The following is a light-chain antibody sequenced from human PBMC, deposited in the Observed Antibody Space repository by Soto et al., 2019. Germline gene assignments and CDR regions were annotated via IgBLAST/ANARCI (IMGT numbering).Light chain of an antibody. CDR3: QQYYILTAST. CDR1: QYIINS. CDR2: GAS. V-gene: IGKV1-33*01. J-gene: IGKJ3*01. Sequence: DIQMTQSPSSLSASVGDRVTITCQASQYIINSLNWYQQHPGKPPKLLSYGASNLETGVQSRFSGTGSGTHFTFTISSLQPEDVATYYCQQYYILTASTFGPGTKVDIK.